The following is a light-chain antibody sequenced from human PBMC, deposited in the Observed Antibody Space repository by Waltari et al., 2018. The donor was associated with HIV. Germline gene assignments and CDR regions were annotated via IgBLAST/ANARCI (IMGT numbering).Light chain of an antibody. J-gene: IGKJ1*01. V-gene: IGKV1-39*01. CDR3: QQAYIAWT. CDR1: PSINRF. Sequence: DIQMTQSPSSLSASVGARVTISCRASPSINRFLNWYQQKSGKAPKLLIYAASTLQSGVPSRFSGSGSGTEFTLTISNLQPEDFAIYFCQQAYIAWTFGQGTKVDVK. CDR2: AAS.